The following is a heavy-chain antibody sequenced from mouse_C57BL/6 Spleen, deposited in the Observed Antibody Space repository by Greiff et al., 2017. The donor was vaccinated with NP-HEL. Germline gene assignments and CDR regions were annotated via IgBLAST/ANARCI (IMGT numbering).Heavy chain of an antibody. J-gene: IGHJ1*03. V-gene: IGHV1-22*01. CDR2: INPNNGGT. CDR1: GYTFTDYN. CDR3: ARGDLVLRYLWYFDV. D-gene: IGHD1-1*01. Sequence: VQLKESGPELVKPGASVKMSCKASGYTFTDYNMHWVKQSHGKSLEWIGYINPNNGGTSYNQKFKGKATLTVNKSSSTAYMELRSLTSEDSAVYYCARGDLVLRYLWYFDVWGTGTTVTVSS.